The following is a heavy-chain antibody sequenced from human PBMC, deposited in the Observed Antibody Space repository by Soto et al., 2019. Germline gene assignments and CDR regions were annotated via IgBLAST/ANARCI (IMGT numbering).Heavy chain of an antibody. CDR1: GYSFTSYW. D-gene: IGHD6-13*01. V-gene: IGHV5-51*01. CDR2: IYPGDSDT. Sequence: PGESLKISCKGSGYSFTSYWIGWVRQMPGKGLEWMGIIYPGDSDTRYSPSFQGQVTISADKSISTAYLQWSSLKASDTAMYYCARHRYPTYSSSWYSDYYYYYYMDVWGKGTTVTVSS. J-gene: IGHJ6*03. CDR3: ARHRYPTYSSSWYSDYYYYYYMDV.